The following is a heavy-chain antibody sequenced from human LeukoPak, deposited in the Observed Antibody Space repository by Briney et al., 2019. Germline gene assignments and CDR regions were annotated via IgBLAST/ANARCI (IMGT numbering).Heavy chain of an antibody. CDR2: VYYSGNT. CDR1: GGSISSSSYY. Sequence: PSETLSLTCTVSGGSISSSSYYWGWIRQPPGKGLGWIRSVYYSGNTYYYPSLKSRVTISIDTSKNQFSLKLSSVTAADTAVYYCARVGGTNYYYYGMDVWGQGTTVTVSS. V-gene: IGHV4-39*07. J-gene: IGHJ6*02. D-gene: IGHD1-26*01. CDR3: ARVGGTNYYYYGMDV.